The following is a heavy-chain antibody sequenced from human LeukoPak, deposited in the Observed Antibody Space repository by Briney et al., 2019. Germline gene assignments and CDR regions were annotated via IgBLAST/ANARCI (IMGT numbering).Heavy chain of an antibody. CDR1: GFTLSRIW. CDR3: AGPASLYLGIEDQGFES. Sequence: GGPLRLSCAASGFTLSRIWMSWVRQAPGRGLEWVANIKQDGSDKRYVDSVKGRFTVSRDNSKTFLYLEMNSLRAEDTAVYSCAGPASLYLGIEDQGFESWGQGTLVTVSS. CDR2: IKQDGSDK. D-gene: IGHD2/OR15-2a*01. V-gene: IGHV3-7*01. J-gene: IGHJ4*02.